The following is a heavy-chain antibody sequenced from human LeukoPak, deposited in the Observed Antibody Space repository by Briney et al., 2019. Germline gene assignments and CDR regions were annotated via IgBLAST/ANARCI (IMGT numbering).Heavy chain of an antibody. CDR3: ARDLRGATPYYVPYYYYGMDV. CDR1: GFTFSSYA. Sequence: GGSLRLSCAASGFTFSSYAMSWVRQAPGKGLEWVSAISGSGGSTYYADSVKGRFTISRDNSKNTLYLQMNSLRAEDTAVYYCARDLRGATPYYVPYYYYGMDVWGQGTLVTVSS. J-gene: IGHJ6*02. D-gene: IGHD1-26*01. V-gene: IGHV3-23*01. CDR2: ISGSGGST.